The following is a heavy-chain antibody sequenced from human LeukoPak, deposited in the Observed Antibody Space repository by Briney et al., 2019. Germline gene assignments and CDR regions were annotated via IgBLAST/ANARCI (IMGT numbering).Heavy chain of an antibody. D-gene: IGHD5-18*01. J-gene: IGHJ4*02. Sequence: PSETLSLTCAVSGYSISSGYYWGWIRQPPGKGLEWIGSVYHTGSTYYNPSLKSRVTISVDTSKNQFSLKLSSVTAADTAVYYCARDREGYSHGYYYWGQGALVTVSS. V-gene: IGHV4-38-2*02. CDR2: VYHTGST. CDR3: ARDREGYSHGYYY. CDR1: GYSISSGYY.